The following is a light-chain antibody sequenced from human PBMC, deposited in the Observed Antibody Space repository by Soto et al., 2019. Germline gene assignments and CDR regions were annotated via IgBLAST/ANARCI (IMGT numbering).Light chain of an antibody. CDR3: ATWDDSLKGRV. CDR1: SSNIGSDT. V-gene: IGLV1-44*01. J-gene: IGLJ1*01. Sequence: QSVLTQPPSASGTPGQRVTISCSGSSSNIGSDTVNWYQQLPGTAPKLLIYSNNQRPSGVPDRFSVSKSGTSASLAISGLQSEDEADYYCATWDDSLKGRVFGAGTKVTVL. CDR2: SNN.